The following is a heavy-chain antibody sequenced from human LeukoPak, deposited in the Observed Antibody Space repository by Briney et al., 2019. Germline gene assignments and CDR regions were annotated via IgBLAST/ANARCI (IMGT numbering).Heavy chain of an antibody. D-gene: IGHD6-19*01. J-gene: IGHJ4*02. CDR2: IYNGDNT. CDR1: RFTVSNNH. CDR3: ARASRWLAFDN. Sequence: GGSLRLSCVTSRFTVSNNHMNWVRQAPGKGLEWVSVIYNGDNTYYADSVQGRFTISKDNSKNTLYLQMNSLRPEDTAVYFCARASRWLAFDNWGQGTLVTVSS. V-gene: IGHV3-66*01.